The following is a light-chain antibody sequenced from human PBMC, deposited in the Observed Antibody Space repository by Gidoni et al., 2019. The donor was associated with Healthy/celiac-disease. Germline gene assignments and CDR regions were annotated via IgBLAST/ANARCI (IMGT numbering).Light chain of an antibody. CDR3: QSYDSSLSGWV. CDR2: GNS. V-gene: IGLV1-40*01. CDR1: SSNIGAGYD. Sequence: QSVLPQPPSVSGAPGQWVTISCTGSSSNIGAGYDVHWYQQLPGTAPKLLIYGNSNRPSGVPDRFSGSKSGTSASLAISGLQAEDEADYYCQSYDSSLSGWVFGGGTKLTVL. J-gene: IGLJ3*02.